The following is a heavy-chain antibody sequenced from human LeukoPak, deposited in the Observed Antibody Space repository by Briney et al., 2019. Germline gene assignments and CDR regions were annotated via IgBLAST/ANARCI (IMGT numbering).Heavy chain of an antibody. CDR2: IWYDGSNK. J-gene: IGHJ4*02. CDR3: ARAVYDFWSGYLRWLDY. Sequence: GGSLRLSCAASGFTFSSYGMHWVRQAPGKGLEWVAVIWYDGSNKYYADSVKGRFTISRDNSKNTLYLQMNSLRAEDSAVYYCARAVYDFWSGYLRWLDYWGQGTLVTVTS. D-gene: IGHD3-3*01. V-gene: IGHV3-33*01. CDR1: GFTFSSYG.